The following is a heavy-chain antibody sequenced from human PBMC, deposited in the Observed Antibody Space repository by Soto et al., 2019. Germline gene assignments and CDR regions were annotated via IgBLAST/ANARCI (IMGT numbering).Heavy chain of an antibody. CDR2: IYYSGST. V-gene: IGHV4-59*01. D-gene: IGHD3-9*01. CDR1: GGSISSYY. J-gene: IGHJ4*02. Sequence: SETLSLTCTVSGGSISSYYWSWIRQPPGKGLEWIGYIYYSGSTNYDPSLKSRVTISVDTSKNQFSLKLSSVTAADTAVYYCARVYDILTGEIDYWGQGTLVTVSS. CDR3: ARVYDILTGEIDY.